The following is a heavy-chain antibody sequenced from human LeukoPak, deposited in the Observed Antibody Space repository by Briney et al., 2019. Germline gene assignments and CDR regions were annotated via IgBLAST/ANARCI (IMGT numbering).Heavy chain of an antibody. J-gene: IGHJ4*02. CDR3: ARDTMSVLDY. V-gene: IGHV4-59*12. D-gene: IGHD3-10*02. Sequence: SETLSLTCTVSGGSISSYYWSWIRQPPGKGLEWIGYISYSGSTNYNPSLNSRVTISVDTSRNLFSLGLTSVTAADTAVYYCARDTMSVLDYWGQGTLVTVSS. CDR1: GGSISSYY. CDR2: ISYSGST.